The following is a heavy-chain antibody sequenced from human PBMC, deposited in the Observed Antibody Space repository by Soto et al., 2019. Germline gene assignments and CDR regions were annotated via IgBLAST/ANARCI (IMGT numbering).Heavy chain of an antibody. V-gene: IGHV3-23*01. D-gene: IGHD3-16*02. CDR3: AKTRLSGHYFDY. J-gene: IGHJ4*02. CDR1: GFTFSSYA. CDR2: ISGSGGST. Sequence: PGWSLRLSCAASGFTFSSYAMSWVRQAPGKGLEWVSAISGSGGSTYYADSVKGRFTISRDNSKNTLYLQMNSLRAEDTAVYYCAKTRLSGHYFDYWGQGTLVTVSS.